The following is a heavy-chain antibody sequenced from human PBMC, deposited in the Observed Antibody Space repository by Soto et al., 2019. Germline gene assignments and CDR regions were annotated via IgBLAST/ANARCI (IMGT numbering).Heavy chain of an antibody. Sequence: PGGSLRLSCAASGFTFSSYSMNWVRQAPGKGLEWVSSISSSSSYIYYADSVKGRFTISRDNAKNSLYLQMNSLRAEDTAVYYCARSDSSGLYYYYYGMDVWGQGTTVTVS. CDR1: GFTFSSYS. CDR3: ARSDSSGLYYYYYGMDV. CDR2: ISSSSSYI. J-gene: IGHJ6*02. D-gene: IGHD3-22*01. V-gene: IGHV3-21*01.